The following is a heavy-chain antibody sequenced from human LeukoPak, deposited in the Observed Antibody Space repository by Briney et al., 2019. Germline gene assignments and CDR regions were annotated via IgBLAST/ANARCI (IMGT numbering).Heavy chain of an antibody. V-gene: IGHV4-39*07. CDR3: ARRVVVAATDYAMDV. CDR1: GGSISSSSYY. J-gene: IGHJ6*02. Sequence: SETLSLTCTVSGGSISSSSYYWGWIRQPPGKGLEWIGTIYYSGSTYYNPSLKSRVTISVDTSKNQFSLKLSSVTAADTAVYYCARRVVVAATDYAMDVWGQGTTVTVSS. CDR2: IYYSGST. D-gene: IGHD2-15*01.